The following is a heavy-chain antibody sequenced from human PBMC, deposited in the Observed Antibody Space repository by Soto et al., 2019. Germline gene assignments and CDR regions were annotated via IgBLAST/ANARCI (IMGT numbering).Heavy chain of an antibody. CDR2: INPSGGST. Sequence: ASVKVSCKASGYAFTSYYMHWVRQAPGQGLEWMGIINPSGGSTSYAQKFQGRVTMTRDTSTSTVYMELSSLRSEDTAVYYCARDPQLWTLDYWGQGTLVTVSS. J-gene: IGHJ4*02. D-gene: IGHD5-18*01. V-gene: IGHV1-46*01. CDR3: ARDPQLWTLDY. CDR1: GYAFTSYY.